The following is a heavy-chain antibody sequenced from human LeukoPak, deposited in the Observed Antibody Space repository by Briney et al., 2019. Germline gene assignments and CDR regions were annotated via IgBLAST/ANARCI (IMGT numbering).Heavy chain of an antibody. Sequence: SETLSLTCTVSGGSISSYYWSWIRQPPGKGLEWIGYIYYSGSTNYNLSLKSRITISVDTSKNQFSLKLRSVTAADTAVYYCARSSGGDDWHFDLWGRGTLVTVSS. V-gene: IGHV4-59*08. CDR2: IYYSGST. J-gene: IGHJ2*01. D-gene: IGHD2-21*02. CDR3: ARSSGGDDWHFDL. CDR1: GGSISSYY.